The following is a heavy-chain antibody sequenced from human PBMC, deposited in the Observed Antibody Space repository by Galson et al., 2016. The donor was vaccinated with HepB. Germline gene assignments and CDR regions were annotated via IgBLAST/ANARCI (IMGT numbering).Heavy chain of an antibody. CDR3: ARDRSTTLETNWFDA. D-gene: IGHD2-2*01. J-gene: IGHJ5*02. V-gene: IGHV1-3*04. CDR1: GYTFTSHA. CDR2: IDTGNGRT. Sequence: SVKVSCKASGYTFTSHALHWVRQAPGQRPQWMGWIDTGNGRTRYSQKFQGRITITIDTSARAGYLELSSLKPEDTAAYYCARDRSTTLETNWFDAWGQGTLVTVSS.